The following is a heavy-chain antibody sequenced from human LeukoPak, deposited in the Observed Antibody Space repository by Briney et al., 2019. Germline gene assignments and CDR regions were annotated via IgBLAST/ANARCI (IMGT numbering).Heavy chain of an antibody. CDR2: ISAYNGNT. D-gene: IGHD3-22*01. Sequence: ASVKVSCKXSGYTFTSYGISWVRQAPGQGLEWMGWISAYNGNTNYSQKLQGRVTMTTDTSTSTAYMELRSLRSDDTAVYYCARGVKDSSGSTGEFDYWGQGTLVTVSS. J-gene: IGHJ4*02. CDR1: GYTFTSYG. V-gene: IGHV1-18*01. CDR3: ARGVKDSSGSTGEFDY.